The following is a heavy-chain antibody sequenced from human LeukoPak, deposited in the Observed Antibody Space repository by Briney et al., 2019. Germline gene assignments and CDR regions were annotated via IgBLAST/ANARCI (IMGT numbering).Heavy chain of an antibody. D-gene: IGHD6-19*01. CDR1: GFTFSSYA. V-gene: IGHV3-23*01. CDR3: AKQDIRSSAWYG. Sequence: PGGSLRLSCAASGFTFSSYAMSWVRQAPGQGLEWVSAISDSGGNTYYADSVKGRFTISRDNSKNTLYLQMNSLRAEDTAVYYCAKQDIRSSAWYGWGQGTLVTVSS. CDR2: ISDSGGNT. J-gene: IGHJ4*02.